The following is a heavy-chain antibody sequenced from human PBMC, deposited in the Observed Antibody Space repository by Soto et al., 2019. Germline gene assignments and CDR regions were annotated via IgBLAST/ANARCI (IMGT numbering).Heavy chain of an antibody. D-gene: IGHD6-13*01. CDR3: ARDLSDYSSRTPHNWFDP. Sequence: PSETRSLTCTVSGGSISSGGYYWSWIRQHPGKGLEWIGYIYYSGSTYYNPSLKSRVTISVDTSKNQFSLKLSPVTAADTAVYYCARDLSDYSSRTPHNWFDPWGQGTLVTVSS. V-gene: IGHV4-31*03. J-gene: IGHJ5*02. CDR2: IYYSGST. CDR1: GGSISSGGYY.